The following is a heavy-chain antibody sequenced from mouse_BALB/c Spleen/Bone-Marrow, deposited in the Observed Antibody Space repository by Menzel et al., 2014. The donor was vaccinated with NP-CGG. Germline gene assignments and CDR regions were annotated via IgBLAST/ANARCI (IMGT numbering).Heavy chain of an antibody. D-gene: IGHD4-1*01. CDR2: INPSTGYT. CDR3: ARRGANWDGVFDY. Sequence: QVQLQQSGAELAKPGASVKMSCKASGYTFTSYWMHWVKQRPGQGLEWIGYINPSTGYTEYNQKFKDKATLTADKSSSTAYMQLSSLTSEDSAVYYCARRGANWDGVFDYWGQGTTLTVSS. CDR1: GYTFTSYW. V-gene: IGHV1-7*01. J-gene: IGHJ2*01.